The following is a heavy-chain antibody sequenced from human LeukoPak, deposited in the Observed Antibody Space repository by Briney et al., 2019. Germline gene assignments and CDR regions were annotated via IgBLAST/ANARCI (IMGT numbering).Heavy chain of an antibody. J-gene: IGHJ6*02. D-gene: IGHD6-13*01. CDR3: ASVAAAGHYYYNSMDV. V-gene: IGHV1-18*01. CDR1: GYTSTSYA. CDR2: IGAYHGST. Sequence: ASVKVSCKASGYTSTSYAINWVRQAPGQGLEWMGWIGAYHGSTKYAQKVQDRVTMTVDTSTATAYMELRGLRSDDTAVYYCASVAAAGHYYYNSMDVWGQGTTVTVSS.